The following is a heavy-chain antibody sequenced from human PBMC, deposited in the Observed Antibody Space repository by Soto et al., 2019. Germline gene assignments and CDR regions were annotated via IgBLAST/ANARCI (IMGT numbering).Heavy chain of an antibody. CDR2: ISSSDINI. V-gene: IGHV3-48*01. CDR1: GFTFSSYS. Sequence: EVQLVESGGGLIQPGGSLRLSCAASGFTFSSYSMNWVRQAPGKGLEWISYISSSDINIYYPDSVKGRFTISRDIAKNSLYLQMNSLRAEDTAVYYCARDYGDYVPRNDYWGQGTLVTVSS. CDR3: ARDYGDYVPRNDY. J-gene: IGHJ4*02. D-gene: IGHD4-17*01.